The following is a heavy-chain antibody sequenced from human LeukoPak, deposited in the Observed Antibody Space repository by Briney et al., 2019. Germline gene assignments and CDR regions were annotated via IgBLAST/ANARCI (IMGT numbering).Heavy chain of an antibody. D-gene: IGHD3-22*01. V-gene: IGHV3-7*03. CDR3: ATPLDYYDSSGYHQGGD. Sequence: GGSLRLSCAASGFTFSSYWMTWVRQAPEKGLEWVANIKQDGSKKNYVDSVKGRFTISRDNAKNSLYLQMNSLRAEDTAVYYCATPLDYYDSSGYHQGGDWGQGTLVTVSS. CDR2: IKQDGSKK. J-gene: IGHJ4*02. CDR1: GFTFSSYW.